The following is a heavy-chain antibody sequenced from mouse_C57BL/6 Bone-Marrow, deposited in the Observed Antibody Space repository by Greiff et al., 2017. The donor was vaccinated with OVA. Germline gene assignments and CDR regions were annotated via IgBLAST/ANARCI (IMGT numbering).Heavy chain of an antibody. CDR2: IDPSDSET. J-gene: IGHJ2*01. Sequence: VQLHQPGAELVRPGSSVKLSCKASGYTFTRSWMHWVKQRPIQGLEWIGNIDPSDSETHSNQKFQDKATLTVDKSSSPAYMQLSSLTSEDSAVYYCAGGYFDCWGQGTTLTVSS. CDR1: GYTFTRSW. V-gene: IGHV1-52*01. CDR3: AGGYFDC.